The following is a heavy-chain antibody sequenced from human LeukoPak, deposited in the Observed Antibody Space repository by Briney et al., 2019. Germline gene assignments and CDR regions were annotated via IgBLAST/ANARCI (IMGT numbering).Heavy chain of an antibody. D-gene: IGHD2-2*01. J-gene: IGHJ5*02. CDR2: INPSGGST. V-gene: IGHV1-46*01. CDR3: AGDCSSTSCQPDGFDP. CDR1: GYTFTSYY. Sequence: ASVTVSCKASGYTFTSYYMHWVRQAPGQGLEWMGIINPSGGSTSYAQKFQGRVTMTRDTSTSTVYMELSSLRSEDTAVYYCAGDCSSTSCQPDGFDPWGQGTLVTVSS.